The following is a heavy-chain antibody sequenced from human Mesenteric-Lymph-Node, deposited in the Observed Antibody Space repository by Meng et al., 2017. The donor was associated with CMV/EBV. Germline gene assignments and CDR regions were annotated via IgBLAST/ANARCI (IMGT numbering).Heavy chain of an antibody. V-gene: IGHV1-18*01. D-gene: IGHD3-3*02. CDR1: GGTFSSYT. Sequence: ASVKVSCKASGGTFSSYTISWVRQAPGQGLEWMGWISAYNGNTNYAQKLQGRVTMTTDTSTSTAYMELRSLRSDDTAVYYCARDLAHRGFDPWGQGTLVTVSS. CDR3: ARDLAHRGFDP. J-gene: IGHJ5*02. CDR2: ISAYNGNT.